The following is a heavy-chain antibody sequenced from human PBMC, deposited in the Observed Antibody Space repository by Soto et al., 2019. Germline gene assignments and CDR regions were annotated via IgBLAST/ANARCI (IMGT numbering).Heavy chain of an antibody. CDR3: AHRPPERGLATFDP. V-gene: IGHV2-5*02. Sequence: SGPTLVNPTETLTLTCTFSGFSLTTGGVGVGWIRQPPGKALEWLALIFWDDDKRYSPSLNSRLTITKGTSKNQVVLTMNNMDPVDTATYYCAHRPPERGLATFDPWGQGTLVTVSS. CDR1: GFSLTTGGVG. D-gene: IGHD1-1*01. J-gene: IGHJ5*02. CDR2: IFWDDDK.